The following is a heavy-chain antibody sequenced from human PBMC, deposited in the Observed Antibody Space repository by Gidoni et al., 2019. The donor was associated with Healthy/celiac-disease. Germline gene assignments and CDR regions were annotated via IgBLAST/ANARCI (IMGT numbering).Heavy chain of an antibody. CDR3: TRIVTVTKGMDV. V-gene: IGHV2-26*01. J-gene: IGHJ6*02. Sequence: QVTLTASGPVLVKPTETLTLTCTVSGFSLRNARMVVSWIRQPPGKALEWLTHIVSNDEKSYSTSLKSRLTIYKDTSKSQVVLTMTNMDPVDTATYYCTRIVTVTKGMDVWGQGTTVTVSS. D-gene: IGHD4-4*01. CDR1: GFSLRNARMV. CDR2: IVSNDEK.